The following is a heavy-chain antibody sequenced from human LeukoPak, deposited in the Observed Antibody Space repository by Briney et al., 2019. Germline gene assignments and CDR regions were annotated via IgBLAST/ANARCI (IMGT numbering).Heavy chain of an antibody. Sequence: ASVTVSFKSSGYTFTIYDINWVRQAPGQGLEWMGWMNPNSGNTSYAQKFQGRVTMTRNTSISTAYMELRSLRSDDTAVYYCARGMCSGSYSAAYYFDYWGQGTLVTVSS. CDR2: MNPNSGNT. D-gene: IGHD3-22*01. CDR1: GYTFTIYD. V-gene: IGHV1-8*01. CDR3: ARGMCSGSYSAAYYFDY. J-gene: IGHJ4*02.